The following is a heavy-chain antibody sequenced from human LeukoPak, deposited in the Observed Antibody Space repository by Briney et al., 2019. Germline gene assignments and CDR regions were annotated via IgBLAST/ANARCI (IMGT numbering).Heavy chain of an antibody. CDR3: ARTAAGIAAAGRGFDP. J-gene: IGHJ5*02. V-gene: IGHV1-18*01. Sequence: GASVKVSCKASGYTFSSYGMSWVRQAPGQSLEWMGWISAYNGNTNYAQKFQDRVTMTTDTSTSTAYMELRSLRSDDTAVYYCARTAAGIAAAGRGFDPWGQGTLVTVSS. CDR1: GYTFSSYG. D-gene: IGHD6-13*01. CDR2: ISAYNGNT.